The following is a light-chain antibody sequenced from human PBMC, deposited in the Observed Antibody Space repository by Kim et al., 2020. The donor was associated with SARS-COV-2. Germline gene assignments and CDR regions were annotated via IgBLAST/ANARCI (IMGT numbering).Light chain of an antibody. CDR3: QQYKRWPPYI. J-gene: IGKJ2*01. CDR1: QSVTSN. Sequence: VYPGERATLSGRASQSVTSNLAWYQQRPGQAPRLLIYGASIRATGIPDRFSGSGSGTEFTLTISSLQPEDFALYYCQQYKRWPPYIVGQRTKLE. CDR2: GAS. V-gene: IGKV3-15*01.